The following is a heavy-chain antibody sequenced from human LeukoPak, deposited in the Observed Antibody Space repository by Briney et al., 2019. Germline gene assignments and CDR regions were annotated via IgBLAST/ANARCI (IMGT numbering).Heavy chain of an antibody. CDR2: IISSGSTI. Sequence: GGSLSLSCAASGFTFSDYYMSWIRQAPGKGLEWVSYIISSGSTIYYADSVKGRFTISRDNAKNSLYLQMNSLRAEDTAVYYCARERRNYDILTGTIDYWGQGTLVTVSS. V-gene: IGHV3-11*01. CDR1: GFTFSDYY. CDR3: ARERRNYDILTGTIDY. J-gene: IGHJ4*02. D-gene: IGHD3-9*01.